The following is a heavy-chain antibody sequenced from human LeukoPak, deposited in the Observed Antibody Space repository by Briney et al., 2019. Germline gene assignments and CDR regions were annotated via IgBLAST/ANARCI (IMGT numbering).Heavy chain of an antibody. V-gene: IGHV1-69*13. CDR2: IIPIFGTA. CDR3: ARASRSGKWKPFDP. CDR1: GGTFSSYA. Sequence: GASVKVSCKASGGTFSSYAISWVRQAPGQGLEWMGGIIPIFGTANYARKFQGRVTITADESTSTAYMELSSLRSEDTAVCYCARASRSGKWKPFDPWGQGTLVTVSS. D-gene: IGHD3-3*01. J-gene: IGHJ5*02.